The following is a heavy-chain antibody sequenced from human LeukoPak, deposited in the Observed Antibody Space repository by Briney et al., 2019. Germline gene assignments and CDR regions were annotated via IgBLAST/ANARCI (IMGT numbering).Heavy chain of an antibody. CDR1: GYTFTSYD. CDR3: ARVGDIVATPEGY. V-gene: IGHV1-8*01. J-gene: IGHJ4*02. Sequence: GASVKVSCKASGYTFTSYDINWVRQATGQGLEWMGWMNPNSGGTNYAQKFQGRVTMTTDTSTSTAYMELRSLRSDDTAVYYCARVGDIVATPEGYWGQGTLVTVSS. CDR2: MNPNSGGT. D-gene: IGHD5-12*01.